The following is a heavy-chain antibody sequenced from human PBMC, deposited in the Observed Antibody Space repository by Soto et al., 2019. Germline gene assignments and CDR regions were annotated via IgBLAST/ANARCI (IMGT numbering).Heavy chain of an antibody. CDR1: GGTFNKSA. Sequence: GASEKSAWKAFGGTFNKSAINLVRRAPGQEHEWMGGIIPIFGTAKYAQKFQGRVTITADASTSTVYMELSSLRSEDTAVFYCARDDGVATNPTPYYPYYNVVHVCGQGPTVTVS. J-gene: IGHJ6*02. D-gene: IGHD5-12*01. CDR3: ARDDGVATNPTPYYPYYNVVHV. V-gene: IGHV1-69*13. CDR2: IIPIFGTA.